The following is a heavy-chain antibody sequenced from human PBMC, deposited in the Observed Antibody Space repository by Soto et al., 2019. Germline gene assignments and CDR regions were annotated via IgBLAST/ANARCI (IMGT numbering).Heavy chain of an antibody. CDR2: IYYSGST. J-gene: IGHJ5*02. Sequence: SETLSLTCTVSGGSISSYYWSWIRQPPGKGLEWIGYIYYSGSTNYNPSLKSRVTISVDTSKNQFSLKLSSVTAADTAVYYCARLTTDWFDPWGQGTLVTVSS. CDR3: ARLTTDWFDP. CDR1: GGSISSYY. V-gene: IGHV4-59*01.